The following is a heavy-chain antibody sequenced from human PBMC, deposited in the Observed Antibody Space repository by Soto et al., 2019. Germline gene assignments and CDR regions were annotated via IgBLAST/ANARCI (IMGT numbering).Heavy chain of an antibody. V-gene: IGHV1-69*02. D-gene: IGHD1-1*01. CDR3: ARIGIKTTDAFDI. CDR2: IIPILGIA. CDR1: GGTFSSYT. J-gene: IGHJ3*02. Sequence: SVKVSCKASGGTFSSYTISWVRQAPGQGLEWMGRIIPILGIANYAQKFQGRVTITADKSTSTAYMELSSLRSEDTAVYYCARIGIKTTDAFDIWGQGTMVTVSS.